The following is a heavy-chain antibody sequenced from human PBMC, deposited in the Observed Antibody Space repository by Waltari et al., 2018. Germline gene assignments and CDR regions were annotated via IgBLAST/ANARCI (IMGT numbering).Heavy chain of an antibody. J-gene: IGHJ5*02. D-gene: IGHD6-13*01. Sequence: QVQLQESGPGLVRPSETLSRTCTVAGDSISSSYWSWIRQPAGKGLEWIGRIPHYGGTESDPSLQSRVALSIDTSKSPFSLKLSSETPADTAVYYCARVPHISAELYFDPWGQGTLVTVSS. CDR2: IPHYGGT. CDR1: GDSISSSY. V-gene: IGHV4-4*07. CDR3: ARVPHISAELYFDP.